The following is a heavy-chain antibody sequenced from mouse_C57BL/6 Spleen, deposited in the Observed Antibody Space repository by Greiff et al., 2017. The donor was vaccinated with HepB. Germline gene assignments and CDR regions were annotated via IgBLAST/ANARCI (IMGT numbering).Heavy chain of an antibody. CDR2: ISYDGSN. V-gene: IGHV3-6*01. CDR3: ARGGGKGAWFAY. CDR1: GYSITSGYY. D-gene: IGHD2-1*01. J-gene: IGHJ3*01. Sequence: ESGPGLVKPSQSLSLTCSVPGYSITSGYYWNWIRQFPGNKLEWMGYISYDGSNNYNPSLKNRISITRDTSKNQFFLKLNSVTTEDTATYYCARGGGKGAWFAYWGQGTLVTVSA.